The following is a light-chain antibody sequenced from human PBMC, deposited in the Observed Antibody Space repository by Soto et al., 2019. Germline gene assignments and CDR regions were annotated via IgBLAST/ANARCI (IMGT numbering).Light chain of an antibody. V-gene: IGKV4-1*01. Sequence: DIVMTQSPDSLAVSLGERATINCRSSQSVLYSSNNKNYLACYQQKPGHPPKLLIYWTSTRESGVPDRFSGSGSGTDFTLTISSLQAEDVAVYYCHQYYSLPYTFGQGTKLEIK. CDR2: WTS. J-gene: IGKJ2*01. CDR3: HQYYSLPYT. CDR1: QSVLYSSNNKNY.